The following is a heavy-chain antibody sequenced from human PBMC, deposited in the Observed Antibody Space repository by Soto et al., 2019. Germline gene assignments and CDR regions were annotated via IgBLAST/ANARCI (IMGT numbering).Heavy chain of an antibody. CDR1: GGSISSYY. D-gene: IGHD2-15*01. CDR2: IYYSGST. Sequence: SGTLSLTCTVSGGSISSYYWSWIRQPPGKGLEWIGYIYYSGSTYYNPSLKSRVTISVDTSKNQFSLKLSSVTAADTAVYYCARDRCSGGSCYLERGYYYGMDVWGQGTTVTVSS. CDR3: ARDRCSGGSCYLERGYYYGMDV. J-gene: IGHJ6*02. V-gene: IGHV4-59*12.